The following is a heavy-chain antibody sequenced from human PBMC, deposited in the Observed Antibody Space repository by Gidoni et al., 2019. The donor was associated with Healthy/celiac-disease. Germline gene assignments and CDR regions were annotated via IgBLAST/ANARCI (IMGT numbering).Heavy chain of an antibody. J-gene: IGHJ4*02. CDR2: IKSKTDGGTT. V-gene: IGHV3-15*01. Sequence: EVQLVESGGGLVKPGGSLRLSCAASGFTFSNAWMSWVRQAPGKGLEWVGRIKSKTDGGTTDYAAPVKGRFTISRDDSKNTLYLQMNSLKTEDTAVYYCTTDIVLVVYASPRLDWGQGTLVTVSS. CDR1: GFTFSNAW. CDR3: TTDIVLVVYASPRLD. D-gene: IGHD2-8*02.